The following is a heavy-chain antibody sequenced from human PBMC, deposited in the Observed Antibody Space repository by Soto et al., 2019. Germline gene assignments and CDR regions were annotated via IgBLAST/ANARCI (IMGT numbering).Heavy chain of an antibody. D-gene: IGHD2-15*01. V-gene: IGHV3-72*01. J-gene: IGHJ4*02. CDR3: ARGHCTGGSCYFGAF. CDR2: TRDKTNSYTT. CDR1: GFTVSDHY. Sequence: EVQVVESGGGLVQPGGSLRLSCAASGFTVSDHYMDWVRQVPGKGLEWIGRTRDKTNSYTTEYAASVKGRFTISRDDSENSLYLQMNSLKTEDTAVYYCARGHCTGGSCYFGAFWGQGTLVTVSS.